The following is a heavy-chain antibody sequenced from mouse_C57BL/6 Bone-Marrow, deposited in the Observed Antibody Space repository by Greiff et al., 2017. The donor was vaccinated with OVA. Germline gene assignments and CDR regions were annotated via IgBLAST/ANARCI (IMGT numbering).Heavy chain of an antibody. CDR2: IDPEDGET. V-gene: IGHV14-2*01. J-gene: IGHJ4*01. Sequence: VQLQQSGAELARPGASVKLSCTASGFNIKDYYMPWVKQRTEQGLEWIGRIDPEDGETKYAPTFQGKATITADKSSNTSYLQLSSLTSEDTAVYYCARYYYYAMDYWGQGTSVTVSS. CDR1: GFNIKDYY. CDR3: ARYYYYAMDY.